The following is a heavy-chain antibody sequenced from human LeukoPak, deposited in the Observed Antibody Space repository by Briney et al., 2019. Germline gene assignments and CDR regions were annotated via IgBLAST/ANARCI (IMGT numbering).Heavy chain of an antibody. CDR3: ARTANLYCSSTSCYSDYYYYYMDV. Sequence: PSETLSLTCTVSGGSISSYYWSWIRQPPGKGLEWIGYIYYSGSTNYNPSLKSRVTISVDTSKNQFSLKLSSVTAADTAVYYCARTANLYCSSTSCYSDYYYYYMDVWGKGTTVTVSS. J-gene: IGHJ6*03. CDR1: GGSISSYY. D-gene: IGHD2-2*01. V-gene: IGHV4-59*01. CDR2: IYYSGST.